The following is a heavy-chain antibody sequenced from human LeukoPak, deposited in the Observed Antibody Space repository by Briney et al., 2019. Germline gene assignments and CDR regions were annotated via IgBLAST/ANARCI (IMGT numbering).Heavy chain of an antibody. CDR1: GFTFSSYE. D-gene: IGHD6-19*01. CDR2: ISSSGSTV. CDR3: AKVPSRAGDYYYYYMDV. V-gene: IGHV3-48*03. Sequence: GGSLRLSRAASGFTFSSYEMNWVRQAPGKGLEWVSYISSSGSTVYYADSVKGRFTISRDNAKNSLYLQMNSLRAEDTAVYYCAKVPSRAGDYYYYYMDVWGKGTTVTISS. J-gene: IGHJ6*03.